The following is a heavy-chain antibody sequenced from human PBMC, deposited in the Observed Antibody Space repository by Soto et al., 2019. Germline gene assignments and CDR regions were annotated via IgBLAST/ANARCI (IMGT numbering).Heavy chain of an antibody. J-gene: IGHJ5*01. V-gene: IGHV4-59*01. Sequence: QVQLQESGPGLVKPSETLSLTCTVSGGSISSYYWSWIRQPPGKGLEWIGFIFYSGSTSYNPSLRXRXXISIDTSEYQFSLKLNSVTAADTAVYYCASMIGDPVLSFDSWGQGTLVAVSS. CDR2: IFYSGST. D-gene: IGHD3-10*02. CDR3: ASMIGDPVLSFDS. CDR1: GGSISSYY.